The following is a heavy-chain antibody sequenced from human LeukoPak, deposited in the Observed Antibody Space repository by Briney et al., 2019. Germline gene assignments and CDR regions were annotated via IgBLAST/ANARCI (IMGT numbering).Heavy chain of an antibody. CDR2: INPSGGST. CDR1: GYTFTSYY. D-gene: IGHD3-22*01. V-gene: IGHV1-46*01. J-gene: IGHJ4*02. CDR3: ARVGYYDSSGYYEDQRFDY. Sequence: ASVKVSCKASGYTFTSYYMHWVRQAPGQGLEWMGIINPSGGSTSYAQKFQGRVTMTRDTSTSTVYMELSSRRSEDTAVYYCARVGYYDSSGYYEDQRFDYWGQGTLVTVSS.